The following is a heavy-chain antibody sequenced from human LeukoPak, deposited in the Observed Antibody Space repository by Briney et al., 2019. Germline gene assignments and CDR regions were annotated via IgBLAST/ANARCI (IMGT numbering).Heavy chain of an antibody. CDR1: GFPFSSYS. CDR2: IYYADDYT. CDR3: AKGDCSGGSCYYYYYYMDV. D-gene: IGHD2-15*01. Sequence: PGGSLRLSCAASGFIASGFPFSSYSMSWVRQAQGKGLEWVSTIYYADDYTYYADSVKGRFTISRDNSKNTLFLQMNSLRAEDTAVYYCAKGDCSGGSCYYYYYYMDVWGKGTTVTVSS. J-gene: IGHJ6*03. V-gene: IGHV3-23*05.